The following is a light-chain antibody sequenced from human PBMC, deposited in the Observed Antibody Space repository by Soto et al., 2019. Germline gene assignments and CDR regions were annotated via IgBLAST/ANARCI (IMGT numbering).Light chain of an antibody. J-gene: IGLJ1*01. Sequence: QSALTQPPSASGTPGQRVTISCSGSSSNIGSNTVNWYQQLPGTAPKLLIYSNNQRPSGVPDRFSGSKSGTSASLAISGLQSEDEADYSCAAWDDSLNGLVFGTGTKVTVL. V-gene: IGLV1-44*01. CDR2: SNN. CDR3: AAWDDSLNGLV. CDR1: SSNIGSNT.